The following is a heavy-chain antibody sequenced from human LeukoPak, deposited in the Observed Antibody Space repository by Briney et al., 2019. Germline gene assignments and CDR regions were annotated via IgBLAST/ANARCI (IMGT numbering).Heavy chain of an antibody. CDR1: GYTFTSYD. D-gene: IGHD1-26*01. V-gene: IGHV1-8*03. CDR3: ARVKRGSYPWEWVY. Sequence: ASVKVSCKASGYTFTSYDINWVRQATGQGLEWMGWMNPNSGNTGYAQKFQGRVTITRNTSISTAYMELSSLRSEDTAVYYCARVKRGSYPWEWVYWGQGTLVTVSS. J-gene: IGHJ4*02. CDR2: MNPNSGNT.